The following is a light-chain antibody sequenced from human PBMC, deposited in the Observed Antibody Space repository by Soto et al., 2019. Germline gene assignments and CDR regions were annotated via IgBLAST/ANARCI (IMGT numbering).Light chain of an antibody. CDR1: QGISNY. CDR2: ATS. V-gene: IGKV1-27*01. CDR3: QKYNWPPFT. Sequence: DIQMTQSPSSLAASVGDRVTISCRASQGISNYLAWYQQKPGKAPELLIYATSTLQSGVSSRFTGSGSGTDFTLTISSLQPEDVATYYCQKYNWPPFTFGPGTKVDI. J-gene: IGKJ3*01.